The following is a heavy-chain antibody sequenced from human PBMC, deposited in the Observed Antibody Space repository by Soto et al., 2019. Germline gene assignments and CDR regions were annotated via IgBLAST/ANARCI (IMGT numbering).Heavy chain of an antibody. D-gene: IGHD1-26*01. J-gene: IGHJ4*02. V-gene: IGHV1-2*02. CDR2: IGPESGAT. Sequence: ASVKVSCKASGYTFTGHYIHWVRQAPEQGPEWMGEIGPESGATRYAQKFQGRVTMTRDTSITTVYMELKNLSPDDTAVYYCGRGRSGQIVVFFWCQGTPGTVSS. CDR1: GYTFTGHY. CDR3: GRGRSGQIVVFF.